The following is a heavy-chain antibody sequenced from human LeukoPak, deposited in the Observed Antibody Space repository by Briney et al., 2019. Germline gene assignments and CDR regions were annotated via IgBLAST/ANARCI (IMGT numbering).Heavy chain of an antibody. CDR1: GGTFSSYA. V-gene: IGHV1-69*13. Sequence: AAVKVSCKSSGGTFSSYANSWVRQAPGQGLEWVGGIIPIFGTANYAQTFQGRVTITADESTSTAYMELSSLRSEDTAVYYCASSDRIAAAGTFDYWGQGTLVTVSS. J-gene: IGHJ4*02. CDR2: IIPIFGTA. CDR3: ASSDRIAAAGTFDY. D-gene: IGHD6-13*01.